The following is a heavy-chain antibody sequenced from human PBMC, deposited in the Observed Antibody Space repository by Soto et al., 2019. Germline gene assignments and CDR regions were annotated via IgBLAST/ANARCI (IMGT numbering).Heavy chain of an antibody. CDR1: GVNVSRNY. CDR2: IYSGGST. CDR3: ARDRIPTGMDV. J-gene: IGHJ6*02. Sequence: AGGSMRLSSGAAGVNVSRNYMNLIRQAPGKGLEWVSVIYSGGSTYYADSVKGRFTISRDNPKNTLYLQMNSLRAEDTAVYYCARDRIPTGMDVWGQGTTVTVSS. V-gene: IGHV3-66*01.